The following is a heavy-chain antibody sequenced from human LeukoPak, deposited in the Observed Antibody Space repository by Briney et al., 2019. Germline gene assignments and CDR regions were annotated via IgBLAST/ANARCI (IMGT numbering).Heavy chain of an antibody. D-gene: IGHD6-19*01. V-gene: IGHV4-59*04. CDR3: ATLTRIAVAG. CDR2: IYYSGST. Sequence: NTSETLSLTCTVSGGSISSYYWSWIRQPPGKGLEWIGYIYYSGSTYYNPSLKSRVTISVDTSKNQFSLKLSSVTAADTAVYYCATLTRIAVAGWGQGTLVTVSS. J-gene: IGHJ4*02. CDR1: GGSISSYY.